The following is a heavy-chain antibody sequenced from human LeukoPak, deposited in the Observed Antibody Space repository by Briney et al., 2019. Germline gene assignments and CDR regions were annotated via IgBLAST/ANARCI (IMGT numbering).Heavy chain of an antibody. CDR2: ISSSSSYI. CDR1: GFTFSSYS. J-gene: IGHJ6*03. Sequence: PGGSLRLSCAASGFTFSSYSMNWVRQAPGKGLEWVSSISSSSSYIYYADSVKGRFTISRDNAKNSLYLQMNSLRAEDTAVYYCARDIAARPWIWPTYMDVWGKGTTVTVSS. D-gene: IGHD6-6*01. V-gene: IGHV3-21*01. CDR3: ARDIAARPWIWPTYMDV.